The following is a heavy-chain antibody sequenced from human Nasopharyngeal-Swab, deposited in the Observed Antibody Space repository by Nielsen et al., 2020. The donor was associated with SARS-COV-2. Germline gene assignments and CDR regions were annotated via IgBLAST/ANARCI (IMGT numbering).Heavy chain of an antibody. J-gene: IGHJ4*02. D-gene: IGHD3-22*01. V-gene: IGHV3-11*01. Sequence: GESLKISCAASGFTFSDYYMSWIRQAPGKGLEWVSYISSSGSTIYYAGSVKGRFTISRDNAKNSLYLQMNSLRAEDTAVYYCARAAPYYYDSSGYYPFDYWGQGTLVTVSS. CDR2: ISSSGSTI. CDR1: GFTFSDYY. CDR3: ARAAPYYYDSSGYYPFDY.